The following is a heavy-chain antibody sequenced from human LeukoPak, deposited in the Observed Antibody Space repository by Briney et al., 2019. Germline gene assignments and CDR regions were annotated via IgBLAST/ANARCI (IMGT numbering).Heavy chain of an antibody. CDR2: IYTSGST. Sequence: SQTLSLTCTVSGGSISGGSYYWSWIRLPAGKGLEWIGRIYTSGSTNYNPSLKSRVTISVDTSKNQFSLKLSSVTAADTAVYYCAGVDYPSLSYYMDVWGKGTTVTVSS. D-gene: IGHD3-16*01. CDR1: GGSISGGSYY. V-gene: IGHV4-61*02. CDR3: AGVDYPSLSYYMDV. J-gene: IGHJ6*03.